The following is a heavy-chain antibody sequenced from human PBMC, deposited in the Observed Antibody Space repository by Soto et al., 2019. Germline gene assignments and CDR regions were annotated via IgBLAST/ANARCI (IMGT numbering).Heavy chain of an antibody. CDR3: AAPYDSGFDP. D-gene: IGHD5-12*01. CDR2: IKPDNGDT. CDR1: GYPFSKYG. Sequence: QLQLVQSGAEVERPGASVRVSCKAYGYPFSKYGISWIRQAPGQGLEWMGWIKPDNGDTNYAQKCQGRVTITTDTASNTAYIELRSLRSDDTAVYSCAAPYDSGFDPWGQGTLVSVSS. J-gene: IGHJ5*02. V-gene: IGHV1-18*04.